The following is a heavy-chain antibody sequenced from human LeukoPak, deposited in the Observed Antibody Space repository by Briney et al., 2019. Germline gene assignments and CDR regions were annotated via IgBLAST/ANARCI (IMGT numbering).Heavy chain of an antibody. CDR1: GYTFTGYY. CDR2: INPNSGGT. CDR3: ARDPSGSSIAAAGSDY. Sequence: ASVKVSCKASGYTFTGYYMHWVRQAPGQGLEWMGWINPNSGGTNYAQKFQGRVTMTRDTSISTAYMELSRLRSDDTAVYYCARDPSGSSIAAAGSDYWGQGTLVTVSS. D-gene: IGHD6-13*01. V-gene: IGHV1-2*02. J-gene: IGHJ4*02.